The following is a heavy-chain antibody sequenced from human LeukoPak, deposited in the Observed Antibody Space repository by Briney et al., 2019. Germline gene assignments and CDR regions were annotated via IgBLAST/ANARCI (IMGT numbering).Heavy chain of an antibody. CDR1: GYTLTELS. CDR2: FDPKDGER. CDR3: ATSGKSGYVRGFDY. D-gene: IGHD5-12*01. J-gene: IGHJ4*02. V-gene: IGHV1-24*01. Sequence: ASVKVSCKVSGYTLTELSIHWVRQAPGKGLEWVGGFDPKDGERIYAQKFQGRVTMTEDTSTDTAYMELSSLRSEDTAVYYCATSGKSGYVRGFDYWGQGTLVTVSS.